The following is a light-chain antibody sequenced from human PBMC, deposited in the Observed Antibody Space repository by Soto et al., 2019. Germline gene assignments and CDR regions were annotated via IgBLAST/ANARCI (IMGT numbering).Light chain of an antibody. V-gene: IGKV3-15*01. CDR3: QQYNNWPPIT. CDR1: QSVSSN. CDR2: GAS. J-gene: IGKJ5*01. Sequence: EIVMTQSPATLSVSPGERATLSCRASQSVSSNLAWYQQKPGQAPRLLIYGASTRATGIPARFSGSGSGTEFTLTISSRQSEDVSVDYCQQYNNWPPITFGQGTRLEIK.